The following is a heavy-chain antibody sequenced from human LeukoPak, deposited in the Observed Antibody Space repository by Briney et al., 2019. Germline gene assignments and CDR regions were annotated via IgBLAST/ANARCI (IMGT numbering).Heavy chain of an antibody. CDR3: ARDSGEWELPRTDY. CDR1: GGSISSSSYY. J-gene: IGHJ4*02. CDR2: IYYSGST. Sequence: PSETLSLTCTVSGGSISSSSYYWGWIRQPPGKGLEWIGSIYYSGSTYYNPSLKSRVTISVDTSKNQFSLKLSSVTAADTAVYYCARDSGEWELPRTDYWGQGTLVTVSS. V-gene: IGHV4-39*07. D-gene: IGHD1-26*01.